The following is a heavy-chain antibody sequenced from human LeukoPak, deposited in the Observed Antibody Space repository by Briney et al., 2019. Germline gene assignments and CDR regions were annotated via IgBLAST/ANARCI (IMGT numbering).Heavy chain of an antibody. CDR1: GFTFSSYG. D-gene: IGHD3-3*01. V-gene: IGHV3-30*03. CDR3: VRDDDGFWSGYYDY. CDR2: ISYDGSNK. Sequence: GGSLRLSCAASGFTFSSYGMHWVRQAPGKGLEWVAVISYDGSNKYYADSVEGRFTISRDTSKNTLFLQVNSLRVEDTAVYYCVRDDDGFWSGYYDYWGQGSLVTVSS. J-gene: IGHJ4*02.